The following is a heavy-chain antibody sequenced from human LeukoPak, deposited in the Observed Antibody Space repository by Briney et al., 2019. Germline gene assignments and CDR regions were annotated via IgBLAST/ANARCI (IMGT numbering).Heavy chain of an antibody. Sequence: SETLSLTCTVSGGSISSRSYYWGWIRQPPGKGLEWIGSIYYSGSTYYNPSLKSRVTISVDTSKNQFSLKLSSVTAADTAVYYCARLGRVEYFQHWGQGTLVTVSS. J-gene: IGHJ1*01. CDR1: GGSISSRSYY. CDR2: IYYSGST. CDR3: ARLGRVEYFQH. V-gene: IGHV4-39*01. D-gene: IGHD1-26*01.